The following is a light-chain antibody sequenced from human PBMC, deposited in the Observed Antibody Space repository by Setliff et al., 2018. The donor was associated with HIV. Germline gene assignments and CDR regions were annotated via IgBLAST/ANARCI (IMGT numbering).Light chain of an antibody. CDR1: NIGSKS. CDR2: DDS. Sequence: ELTQPPSVSVAPGKTARITCGGTNIGSKSVHWYQQKPGQAPVLVAYDDSDRPSGIPERFSGSNSGNTATATLTISRVEVGDEADYYCQVWDSSSDPYVFGTGTKVTVL. J-gene: IGLJ1*01. CDR3: QVWDSSSDPYV. V-gene: IGLV3-21*03.